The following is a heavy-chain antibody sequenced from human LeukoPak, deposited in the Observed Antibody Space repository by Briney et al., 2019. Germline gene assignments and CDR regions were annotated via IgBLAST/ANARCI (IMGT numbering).Heavy chain of an antibody. CDR2: IKQDGSEK. D-gene: IGHD1-1*01. Sequence: PPGGCPRISFAASGFTFIFAFIRWGRPAPRERREWVANIKQDGSEKYYVDSVKGRFTISRDNAKNSLYLQMNSLRAEDTAVYYCARFTKRGAFDIWGQGTMVTVSS. J-gene: IGHJ3*02. CDR1: GFTFIFAF. V-gene: IGHV3-7*04. CDR3: ARFTKRGAFDI.